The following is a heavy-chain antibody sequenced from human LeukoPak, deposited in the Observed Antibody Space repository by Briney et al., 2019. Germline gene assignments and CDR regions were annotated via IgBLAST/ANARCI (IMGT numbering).Heavy chain of an antibody. D-gene: IGHD6-13*01. J-gene: IGHJ4*02. Sequence: PSETLSLTCTASGGSVSSGSYYWSWIRQPPGKGLEWIGYIYYSGSTNYNPSLKSRVTISVDTSKNQFSLKLSSVTAADTAVYYCARATLPYSSSGFDYWGQGTLVTVSS. CDR1: GGSVSSGSYY. CDR3: ARATLPYSSSGFDY. V-gene: IGHV4-61*01. CDR2: IYYSGST.